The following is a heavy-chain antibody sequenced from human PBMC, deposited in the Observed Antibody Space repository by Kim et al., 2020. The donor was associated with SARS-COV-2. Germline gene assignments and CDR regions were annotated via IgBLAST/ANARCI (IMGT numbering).Heavy chain of an antibody. J-gene: IGHJ4*02. CDR2: INTVKGDT. CDR3: ARGRAVADDFDY. D-gene: IGHD6-19*01. CDR1: GDTFTSYS. Sequence: ASVKVSCKASGDTFTSYSIHWVRQAPGQRLEWMGWINTVKGDTKYSQKFQGRVTITRDTSASTTYMELRSLRAEDTAVYYCARGRAVADDFDYWGQGTLVTVSS. V-gene: IGHV1-3*04.